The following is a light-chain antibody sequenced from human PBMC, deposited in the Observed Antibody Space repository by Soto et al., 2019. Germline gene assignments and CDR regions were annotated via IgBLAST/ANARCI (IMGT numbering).Light chain of an antibody. CDR2: DDS. J-gene: IGLJ1*01. CDR1: NIGGKS. CDR3: QVWDDNSDQHV. V-gene: IGLV3-21*02. Sequence: SYELTQTSSVSVAPGQTARISCGGNNIGGKSVHWYQQKPGQAPVVVVYDDSDRPSGIPERFSGSNSGNTATLTISRVEAGDEADYHCQVWDDNSDQHVFGTGTKVTV.